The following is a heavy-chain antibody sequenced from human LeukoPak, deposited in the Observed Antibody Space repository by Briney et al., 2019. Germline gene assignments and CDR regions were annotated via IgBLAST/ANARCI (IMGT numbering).Heavy chain of an antibody. CDR1: GFTFSGSA. CDR3: TGNYYGSGSYADFDY. V-gene: IGHV3-73*01. Sequence: GGSLRLSCAASGFTFSGSAVHWGREASGKGLERVGRIRSTANGEAIAYAATVKGRFTISRDDSKSTAYLQMDSLKTEETAVYYCTGNYYGSGSYADFDYWGQGTLVTVSS. CDR2: IRSTANGEAI. D-gene: IGHD3-10*01. J-gene: IGHJ4*02.